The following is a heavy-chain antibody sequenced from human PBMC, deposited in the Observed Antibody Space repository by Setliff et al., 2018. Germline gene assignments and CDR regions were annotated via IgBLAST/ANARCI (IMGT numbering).Heavy chain of an antibody. J-gene: IGHJ3*01. CDR2: IKQVGSEK. Sequence: GGSLRLSCAASGFTFSSYWMSWVRQAPGKGLEWVANIKQVGSEKYYVDSVKGRFTISRDNAKNSLYLQMNSLRAEDTAVYYCARAHRYFSDTSGYFYDQGRSAFDVWGQGTMVTVSS. CDR3: ARAHRYFSDTSGYFYDQGRSAFDV. CDR1: GFTFSSYW. V-gene: IGHV3-7*03. D-gene: IGHD3-22*01.